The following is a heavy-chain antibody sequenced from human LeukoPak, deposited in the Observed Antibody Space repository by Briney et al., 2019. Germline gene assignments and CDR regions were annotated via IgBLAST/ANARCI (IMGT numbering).Heavy chain of an antibody. CDR3: ARVEYDSSGYSRPACYFDY. J-gene: IGHJ4*02. Sequence: SETLSLTCAVSGGAISGYYWNWIRQPPGKGLEWIGHIHHSGSTTYNPSLQSRVTISIDTPKNQISLRLSSVTAADTAVYYCARVEYDSSGYSRPACYFDYWGQGTLVTVS. CDR2: IHHSGST. V-gene: IGHV4-59*01. D-gene: IGHD3-22*01. CDR1: GGAISGYY.